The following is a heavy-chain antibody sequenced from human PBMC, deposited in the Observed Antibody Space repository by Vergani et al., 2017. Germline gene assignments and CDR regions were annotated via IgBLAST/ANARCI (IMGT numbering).Heavy chain of an antibody. D-gene: IGHD2-2*01. Sequence: VQLVQSGAEVKKPGASVKVSCKASGYTFTGYYMHWVRQAPGQGLEWMGWINPNSGGTNYAQKFQGRVTMTRDTSISTAYMELSRLRSDDTAVYXCASNSLIVVVPAAIDYYYYMDVWGKGTTVTVSS. V-gene: IGHV1-2*02. CDR1: GYTFTGYY. J-gene: IGHJ6*03. CDR3: ASNSLIVVVPAAIDYYYYMDV. CDR2: INPNSGGT.